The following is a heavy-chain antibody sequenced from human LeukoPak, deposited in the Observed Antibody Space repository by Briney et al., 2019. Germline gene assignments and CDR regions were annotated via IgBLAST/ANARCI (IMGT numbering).Heavy chain of an antibody. CDR2: IWYDGSNK. Sequence: GGSLRLSCAASGSTFSSYGMHWVRQAPGKGLEWVAVIWYDGSNKYYADSVKGRFTISRDNSKNTLYLQMNSLRAEDTAVYYCAREVVDYYDSSGYANYYYYGMDVWGQGTTVTVSS. D-gene: IGHD3-22*01. CDR1: GSTFSSYG. CDR3: AREVVDYYDSSGYANYYYYGMDV. V-gene: IGHV3-33*01. J-gene: IGHJ6*02.